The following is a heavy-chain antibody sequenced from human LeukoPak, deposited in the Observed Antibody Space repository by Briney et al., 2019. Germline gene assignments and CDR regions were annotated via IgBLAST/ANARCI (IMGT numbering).Heavy chain of an antibody. V-gene: IGHV3-23*01. J-gene: IGHJ4*02. D-gene: IGHD3-10*01. CDR3: AKVTYGSGTYGAFDY. CDR2: ISGSGGST. Sequence: PGGSLRLSCAASGFTFSSYAMSWVRQAPGKGLEWVSDISGSGGSTYYADSVKGRFTISRDNSKNTLYLQMNSLRAEDTAVYYCAKVTYGSGTYGAFDYWGQGTLVTVSS. CDR1: GFTFSSYA.